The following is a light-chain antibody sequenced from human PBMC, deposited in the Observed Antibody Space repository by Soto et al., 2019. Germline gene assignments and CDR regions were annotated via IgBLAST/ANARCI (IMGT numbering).Light chain of an antibody. CDR3: QQYKNGWT. CDR1: QSVSSN. V-gene: IGKV3-15*01. J-gene: IGKJ1*01. CDR2: GAS. Sequence: EIVMTQSPATLSVSPGERATLSCRASQSVSSNLAWYQQKPGQAPWLLIYGASTRATGIPARFSGSGSGTEFTLTISSLQSEEFAVYYCQQYKNGWTFGQGTKVDIK.